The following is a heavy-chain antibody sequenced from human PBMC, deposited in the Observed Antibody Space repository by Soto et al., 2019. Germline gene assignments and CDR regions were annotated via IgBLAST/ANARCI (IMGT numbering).Heavy chain of an antibody. D-gene: IGHD3-10*01. CDR3: AREVPSRYCDL. V-gene: IGHV4-34*01. CDR1: GGSFSDYY. J-gene: IGHJ2*01. Sequence: QVRLQQWGAGLLKPSETLPLTCAVYGGSFSDYYWSWIRQPPGKGLEWIGEINHSGSTNYNPSLKSRVTISVDTSKNQFSLKLHSVTAADTAVYYCAREVPSRYCDLWGRVTPVTVSS. CDR2: INHSGST.